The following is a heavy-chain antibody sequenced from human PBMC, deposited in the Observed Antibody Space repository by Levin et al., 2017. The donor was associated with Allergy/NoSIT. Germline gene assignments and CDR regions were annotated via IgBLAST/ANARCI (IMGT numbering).Heavy chain of an antibody. CDR1: GFPFGSYA. D-gene: IGHD3-22*01. V-gene: IGHV3-23*01. CDR2: TSADGSSA. Sequence: GESLKISCAASGFPFGSYAMSWVRQAPGKGLEWVSSTSADGSSAYYADSVKGRFTISRDNSKNTVNLQVNSLRAEDTARYYRAEAGFEGSGYLLELDHWGQGTLVTVSS. J-gene: IGHJ4*02. CDR3: AEAGFEGSGYLLELDH.